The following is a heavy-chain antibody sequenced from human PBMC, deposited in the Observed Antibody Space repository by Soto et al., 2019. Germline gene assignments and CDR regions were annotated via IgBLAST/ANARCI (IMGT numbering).Heavy chain of an antibody. D-gene: IGHD4-17*01. J-gene: IGHJ4*02. CDR2: IYYSGST. CDR3: ARSMTTVVTLDY. V-gene: IGHV4-39*01. Sequence: SETLSLTCTVSGGSISSSSYYWGWIRQPPGKGLEWIGSIYYSGSTYYNPSLKSRVTISVDTSKNQFSLKLSSVTAADTAVYYCARSMTTVVTLDYWGQGTLVAVSS. CDR1: GGSISSSSYY.